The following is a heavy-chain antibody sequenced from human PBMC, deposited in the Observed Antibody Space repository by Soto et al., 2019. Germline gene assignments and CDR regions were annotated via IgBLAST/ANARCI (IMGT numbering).Heavy chain of an antibody. CDR1: GFTVSSNY. J-gene: IGHJ6*02. V-gene: IGHV3-53*01. D-gene: IGHD5-12*01. Sequence: EVQVVESGGGLIQPGGSLRLSCAASGFTVSSNYMSWVRQAPGKGLEWVSVIYSGGSTYYADSVKGRFTICRDHSKNPLYLQMNSLRAEDTAVYYCATSISGAGPLDVWGQGTTVTVSS. CDR3: ATSISGAGPLDV. CDR2: IYSGGST.